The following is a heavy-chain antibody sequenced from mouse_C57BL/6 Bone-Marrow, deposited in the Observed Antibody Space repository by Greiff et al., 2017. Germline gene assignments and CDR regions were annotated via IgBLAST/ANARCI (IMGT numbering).Heavy chain of an antibody. CDR1: GYAFTNYL. CDR2: INPGSGGT. J-gene: IGHJ4*01. CDR3: ARGDYYGSSGAMDY. Sequence: QVQLKESGAELVRPGTSVKVSCKASGYAFTNYLIEWVKQRPGQGLEWIGVINPGSGGTNYNEKFKGKATLTADKSSSTAYMQLSSLTSEDSAVYFCARGDYYGSSGAMDYWGQGTSVTVSS. V-gene: IGHV1-54*01. D-gene: IGHD1-1*01.